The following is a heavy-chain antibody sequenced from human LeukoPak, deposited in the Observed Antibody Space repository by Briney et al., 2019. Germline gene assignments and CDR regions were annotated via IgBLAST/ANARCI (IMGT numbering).Heavy chain of an antibody. CDR2: IYYSGST. CDR3: ARVTGYMIEDYFDY. V-gene: IGHV4-39*07. D-gene: IGHD3-22*01. CDR1: GGSISSSTFY. J-gene: IGHJ4*02. Sequence: SETLSLTCTVSGGSISSSTFYWGWIRQPPGKGLEWIGNIYYSGSTNYKPSLKSRVTISVETSKNQFSLKLRSVTAADTAVYYCARVTGYMIEDYFDYWGQGTLVTVSS.